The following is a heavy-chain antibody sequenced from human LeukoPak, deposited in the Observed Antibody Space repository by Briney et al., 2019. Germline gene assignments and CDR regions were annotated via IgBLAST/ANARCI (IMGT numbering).Heavy chain of an antibody. V-gene: IGHV3-7*01. D-gene: IGHD3-10*01. J-gene: IGHJ6*02. CDR2: VKQDGSEK. CDR3: VREDYYGSGSRYYYYGMDV. CDR1: GFTFSSYA. Sequence: PGGSLRLSCAASGFTFSSYAMSWVRQAPGKGLEWVANVKQDGSEKYYVDSVKGRFTISRGDAKNSLYLQMNSLRAEDTAVYYCVREDYYGSGSRYYYYGMDVWGRGTTVTVSS.